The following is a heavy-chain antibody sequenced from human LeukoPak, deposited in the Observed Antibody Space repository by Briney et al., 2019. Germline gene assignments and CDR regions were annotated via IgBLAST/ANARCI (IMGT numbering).Heavy chain of an antibody. CDR3: ARDPGLSYDSSGYYYN. D-gene: IGHD3-22*01. V-gene: IGHV3-23*01. CDR1: GFTFSSYA. CDR2: ISGGGGST. J-gene: IGHJ4*02. Sequence: GGSLRLSCAASGFTFSSYAMTWVRQAPGKGLEWVSAISGGGGSTYYADSVKGRFTISRDNSKNTLYLQMNSLRAEDTAVYYCARDPGLSYDSSGYYYNWGQGTLVTVSS.